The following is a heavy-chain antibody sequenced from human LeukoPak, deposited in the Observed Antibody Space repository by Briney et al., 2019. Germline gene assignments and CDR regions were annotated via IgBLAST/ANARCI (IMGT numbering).Heavy chain of an antibody. D-gene: IGHD3-10*01. CDR1: GFTFSSYG. Sequence: PGRSLRLSCAGSGFTFSSYGMHWVPQAPGKGLEWVAVISYDGSNKYYADSVKGRFTISRDNSKNTLYLQMNSLRAEDTAVYYCAKAHYYGSGRESMDVWGQGTTVTVSS. CDR2: ISYDGSNK. J-gene: IGHJ6*02. V-gene: IGHV3-30*18. CDR3: AKAHYYGSGRESMDV.